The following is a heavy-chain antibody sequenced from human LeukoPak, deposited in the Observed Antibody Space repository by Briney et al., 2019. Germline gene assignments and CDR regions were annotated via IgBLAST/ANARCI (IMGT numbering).Heavy chain of an antibody. CDR2: IYYSGST. CDR3: ARAPLNYGSGSYYPSD. Sequence: ASETLSLTCTVSGGSISSYYWSWIRQPPGKGLEWIGYIYYSGSTNYNPSLKSRVTISVDTSKNQFSLKLSSVTAADTAVYYCARAPLNYGSGSYYPSDWGQGTLVTVSS. CDR1: GGSISSYY. J-gene: IGHJ4*02. D-gene: IGHD3-10*01. V-gene: IGHV4-59*08.